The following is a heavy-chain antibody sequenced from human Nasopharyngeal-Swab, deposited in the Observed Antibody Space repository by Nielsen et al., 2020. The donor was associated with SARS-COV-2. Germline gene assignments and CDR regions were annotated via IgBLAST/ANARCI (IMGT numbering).Heavy chain of an antibody. CDR1: GYSFDDYA. D-gene: IGHD5-12*01. CDR3: ATLGGYSGYDSEYGMDV. CDR2: ISWNSGSI. J-gene: IGHJ6*02. Sequence: SVKISCAASGYSFDDYAMHWVRQAPGKGLEWVSGISWNSGSIGYADSVKGRFTISRDNAKNSLYLQMNSLRAEDTALYYCATLGGYSGYDSEYGMDVWGQGTTVTVSS. V-gene: IGHV3-9*01.